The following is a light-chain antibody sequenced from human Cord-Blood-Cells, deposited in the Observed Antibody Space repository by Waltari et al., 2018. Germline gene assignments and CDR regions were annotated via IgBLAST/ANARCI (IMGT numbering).Light chain of an antibody. CDR3: QQDYNFPIT. CDR1: QRVSSSY. V-gene: IGKV3D-7*01. Sequence: EIVMTQSPATLSLSPGERATLSCRASQRVSSSYLSWYQQKPGQAPRLLIYGASTRATGIPARFSGSGSGTDFTLTISSLQPEDCAVYYCQQDYNFPITCGQGTRLEIK. CDR2: GAS. J-gene: IGKJ5*01.